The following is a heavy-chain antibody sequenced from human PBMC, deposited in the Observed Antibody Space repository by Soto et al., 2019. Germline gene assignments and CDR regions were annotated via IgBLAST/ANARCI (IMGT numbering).Heavy chain of an antibody. CDR3: AKSFRLGGNYDLDY. V-gene: IGHV3-23*01. CDR1: GFIFSNYA. Sequence: EVQLLDSGGGLVQPGGSLRLSCAASGFIFSNYAMNWVRQAPGKGLEWVSVISSSGGLTDYPDSVKGRFTISRDNSRDALYLPMDTLRAEDTAVYYWAKSFRLGGNYDLDYWGPGTLVTVST. J-gene: IGHJ4*02. D-gene: IGHD4-4*01. CDR2: ISSSGGLT.